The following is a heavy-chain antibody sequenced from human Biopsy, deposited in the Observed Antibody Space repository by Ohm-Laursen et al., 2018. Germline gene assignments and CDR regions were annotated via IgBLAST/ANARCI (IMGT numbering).Heavy chain of an antibody. CDR3: AVKSYFSTSFDP. Sequence: TLSLTCVVYGGSFSGYYWSWIRQPPGKGLEWIGEINHSGSTNFSPSFKSRVTISVDTSKNQFSLKLSSVTAADTAVYYCAVKSYFSTSFDPWGQGTLVTVSS. CDR2: INHSGST. V-gene: IGHV4-34*01. CDR1: GGSFSGYY. D-gene: IGHD1-26*01. J-gene: IGHJ5*02.